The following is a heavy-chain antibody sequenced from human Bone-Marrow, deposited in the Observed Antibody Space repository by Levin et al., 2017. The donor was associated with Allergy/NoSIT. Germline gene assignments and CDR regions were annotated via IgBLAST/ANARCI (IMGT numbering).Heavy chain of an antibody. CDR3: AREYSSSSGLYYFDY. V-gene: IGHV3-53*01. CDR1: GLTVSSNY. Sequence: PAGGSLRLSCAASGLTVSSNYMCWVRQAPGKGLEWVSVIYSGGSTYYADSVRGRFTISRDNSKNTLYLQMNSLRAEDTAVYYCAREYSSSSGLYYFDYWGQGTLVTVSS. CDR2: IYSGGST. J-gene: IGHJ4*02. D-gene: IGHD6-6*01.